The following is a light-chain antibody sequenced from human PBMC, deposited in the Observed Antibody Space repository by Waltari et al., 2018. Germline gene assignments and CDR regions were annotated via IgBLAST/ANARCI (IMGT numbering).Light chain of an antibody. CDR3: QQYNSSPIT. J-gene: IGKJ3*01. CDR1: QGISSG. CDR2: DAS. V-gene: IGKV1-5*01. Sequence: DIQMTQSPSTLSASVGDRVTLTCRASQGISSGLAWYQQKPGEAPKLLIDDASNVESGVPSGYSGSGSGTEFTLTISSLQPDDFATYYCQQYNSSPITFGPGTKVDIK.